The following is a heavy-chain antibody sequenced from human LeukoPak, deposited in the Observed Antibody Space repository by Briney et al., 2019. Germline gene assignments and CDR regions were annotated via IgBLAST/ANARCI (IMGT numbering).Heavy chain of an antibody. D-gene: IGHD2-15*01. CDR3: ARVAESGWFFQN. Sequence: ASVKVSCKAYGYTFNIYTMHWVRQAPGQRLEWMGWINAGNGNTKYSQKFQGRVTITRDTFASLAYMELSSLRSEDTAVYYCARVAESGWFFQNWGQGTLVTVSS. J-gene: IGHJ1*01. V-gene: IGHV1-3*01. CDR2: INAGNGNT. CDR1: GYTFNIYT.